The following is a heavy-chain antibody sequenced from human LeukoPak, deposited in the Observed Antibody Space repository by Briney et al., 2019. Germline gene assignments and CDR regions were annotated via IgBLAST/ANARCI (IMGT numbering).Heavy chain of an antibody. V-gene: IGHV1-69*05. CDR3: ARDRSHGYGDHGAFDI. CDR2: IIPIFGAA. D-gene: IGHD4-17*01. CDR1: GGTFSSYA. Sequence: SVKVSCKASGGTFSSYAISWVRQAPGQGLEWMGGIIPIFGAANYAQKFQGRVTITTDESTSTAYMELSSLRSEDTAVYYCARDRSHGYGDHGAFDIWGQGTLVTVSS. J-gene: IGHJ4*02.